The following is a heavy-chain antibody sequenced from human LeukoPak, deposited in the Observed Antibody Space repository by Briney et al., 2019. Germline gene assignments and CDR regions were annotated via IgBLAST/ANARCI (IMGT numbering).Heavy chain of an antibody. V-gene: IGHV3-48*02. Sequence: RAGGSLRLSCAASGFTFSSYSMNWVRQAPGKGLDWLSYISSSSSIIYYADSVKGRFTISRDNAKNSLYLQMNSLRDEDTAVYYCARDGDSSGYYAAFDIWGQGTMVTVSS. CDR1: GFTFSSYS. CDR3: ARDGDSSGYYAAFDI. J-gene: IGHJ3*02. CDR2: ISSSSSII. D-gene: IGHD3-22*01.